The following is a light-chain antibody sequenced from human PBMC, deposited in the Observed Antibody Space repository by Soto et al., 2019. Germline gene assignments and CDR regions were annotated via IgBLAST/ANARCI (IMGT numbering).Light chain of an antibody. V-gene: IGKV1-27*01. J-gene: IGKJ1*01. CDR2: DAS. Sequence: DIQMTQSPSSLSASVGDRVTITFRASQGIRHYLAWYQQKPGKVPKLLIYDASTLQSGVPSRFRGGGSGTEFTLTISSLQPDDFATYYCQHYNSYSEAFGQGTKVDI. CDR3: QHYNSYSEA. CDR1: QGIRHY.